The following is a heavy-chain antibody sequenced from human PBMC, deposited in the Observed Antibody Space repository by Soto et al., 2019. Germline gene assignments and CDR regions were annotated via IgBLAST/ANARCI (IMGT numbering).Heavy chain of an antibody. V-gene: IGHV4-34*01. J-gene: IGHJ6*03. CDR2: INHSGST. CDR3: ARGRGLRYFDWSSLYYYYMDV. CDR1: GGSFSGYY. D-gene: IGHD3-9*01. Sequence: QVQLQQWGAGLLKPSETLSLTCAVYGGSFSGYYWSWIRQPPGKGLEWIGEINHSGSTNYNPSLKSRVTLSVDTSKNQFSLKLSSVTAADTAVYYCARGRGLRYFDWSSLYYYYMDVWGKGTTVTVSS.